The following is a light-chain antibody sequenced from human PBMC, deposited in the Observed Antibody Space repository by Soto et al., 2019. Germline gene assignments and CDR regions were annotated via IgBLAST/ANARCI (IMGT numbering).Light chain of an antibody. J-gene: IGKJ5*01. CDR2: GAS. Sequence: EIVMTQSPATLSVSPGERATLSCRASQSVSSNLAWYQQKPGQAPRLLIYGASTRATGIPARFSGSGSVIEFTLTISSLQSEDFAVYYCQQYNNWPPIIFGQGTRLEIK. V-gene: IGKV3-15*01. CDR3: QQYNNWPPII. CDR1: QSVSSN.